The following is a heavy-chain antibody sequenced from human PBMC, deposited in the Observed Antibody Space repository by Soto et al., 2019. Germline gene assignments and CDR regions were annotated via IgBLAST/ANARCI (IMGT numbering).Heavy chain of an antibody. CDR2: INSDGSST. J-gene: IGHJ3*02. D-gene: IGHD3-3*01. CDR1: GFTFSSYW. CDR3: AREGYAKTRTYYDFWSGYPRGGDAFDI. V-gene: IGHV3-74*01. Sequence: EVQLVESGGGLVQPGGSLRLSCAASGFTFSSYWMHWVRQAPGKGLVWVSRINSDGSSTSYADSVKGRFTISRDNAKNTLYLQMNSLRAEDTAVYYCAREGYAKTRTYYDFWSGYPRGGDAFDIWGQGTMVTVSS.